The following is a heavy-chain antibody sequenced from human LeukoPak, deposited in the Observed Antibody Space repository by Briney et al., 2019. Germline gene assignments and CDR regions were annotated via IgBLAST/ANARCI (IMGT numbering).Heavy chain of an antibody. CDR3: ARVLLLRYNPLGY. CDR2: MNPNSGNT. J-gene: IGHJ4*02. CDR1: GYTFTSSD. D-gene: IGHD3-9*01. Sequence: GASVKVSCKASGYTFTSSDIHWVRQATGQGLEWMGWMNPNSGNTGYAQKFQGRVTMTRNTSISTAYMELSSLRSEDTAVYYCARVLLLRYNPLGYWGQGTLVTVSS. V-gene: IGHV1-8*01.